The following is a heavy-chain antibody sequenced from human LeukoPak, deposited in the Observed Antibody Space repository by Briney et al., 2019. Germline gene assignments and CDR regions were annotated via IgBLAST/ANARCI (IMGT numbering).Heavy chain of an antibody. D-gene: IGHD3-16*01. Sequence: TGGSLRLSCAASGFTFSSYWMHWVRQAPGKGLVWVSRINSDGSGTTYADSAKSRFTISRDNAKNTLCLQMSSLRVEDTAVYYCANGYTSTYYNALDIRGQGTMVTVSS. CDR2: INSDGSGT. V-gene: IGHV3-74*01. J-gene: IGHJ3*02. CDR3: ANGYTSTYYNALDI. CDR1: GFTFSSYW.